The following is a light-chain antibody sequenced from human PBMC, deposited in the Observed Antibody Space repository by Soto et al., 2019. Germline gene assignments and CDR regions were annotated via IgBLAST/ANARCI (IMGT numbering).Light chain of an antibody. Sequence: QSVLTQPASVSGSPGQSITISCTGTSSDVGAYNYVSWYQQHPGKAPKLMIYEVSNRPSGVSNRFSGSKSGNTASLTISGIQAEDEADYYCSSYTSSSTLEVFGTGTKLTVL. CDR2: EVS. CDR1: SSDVGAYNY. CDR3: SSYTSSSTLEV. J-gene: IGLJ1*01. V-gene: IGLV2-14*01.